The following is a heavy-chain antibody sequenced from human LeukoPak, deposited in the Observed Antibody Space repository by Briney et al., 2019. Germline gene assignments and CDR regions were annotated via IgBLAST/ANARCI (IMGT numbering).Heavy chain of an antibody. CDR3: AKDRGYSFDY. V-gene: IGHV3-23*01. CDR1: GFTLSDYA. J-gene: IGHJ4*02. D-gene: IGHD3-10*01. Sequence: GGSLRLSCAASGFTLSDYAMSWVRQAPGKGLEWVSGISGSGGSTYYADPVKGRFTISRDNSRNKLSLQMNSLRAEDTAVYYCAKDRGYSFDYWGQGTLVAVSS. CDR2: ISGSGGST.